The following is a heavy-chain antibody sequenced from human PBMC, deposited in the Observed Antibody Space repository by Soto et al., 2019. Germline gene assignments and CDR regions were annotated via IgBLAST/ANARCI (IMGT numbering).Heavy chain of an antibody. J-gene: IGHJ4*02. V-gene: IGHV3-23*01. CDR3: AKGAEGYVVSSLDY. CDR2: ITSSGSST. D-gene: IGHD5-12*01. Sequence: EVHLLESGGGFVQPGGSLRLSCAASGFTFSDYAMTWVRQAPGKGLEWVSAITSSGSSTYYAESVKGRFTISRDNSKSTLYLQMNSLRAEDTATYYCAKGAEGYVVSSLDYWGQGTLVTVSS. CDR1: GFTFSDYA.